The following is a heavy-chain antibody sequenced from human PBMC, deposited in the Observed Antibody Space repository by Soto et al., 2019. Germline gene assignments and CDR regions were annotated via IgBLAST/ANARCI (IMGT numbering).Heavy chain of an antibody. CDR1: GFTFSNAW. J-gene: IGHJ3*02. Sequence: EVQLVESGGGLVKPGGSHRLSCAASGFTFSNAWMNWVRQAPGKGLEWVGRIKPSFDGWTTDYAAPVKGRFTISRDDSKSTLYLQMNSLKTEDTAVYYCTTNDAFDIWGQGTMVTVSS. CDR3: TTNDAFDI. V-gene: IGHV3-15*01. CDR2: IKPSFDGWTT.